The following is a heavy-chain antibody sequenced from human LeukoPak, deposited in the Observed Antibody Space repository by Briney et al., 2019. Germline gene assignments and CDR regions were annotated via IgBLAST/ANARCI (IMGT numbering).Heavy chain of an antibody. D-gene: IGHD3-22*01. J-gene: IGHJ3*02. V-gene: IGHV4-34*01. CDR2: IYHSGSA. CDR1: GGSFSGYY. CDR3: AREGSGYYYGGFDI. Sequence: SETLSLTCAVYGGSFSGYYWSWIRQPPGKGLEWIGEIYHSGSANYNPSLRSRVTISLDKSENQFSLKLNSVTAADTAVYYCAREGSGYYYGGFDIWGQGTMVTVSS.